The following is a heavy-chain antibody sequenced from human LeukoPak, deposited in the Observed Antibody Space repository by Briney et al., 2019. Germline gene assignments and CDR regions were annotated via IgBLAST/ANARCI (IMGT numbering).Heavy chain of an antibody. V-gene: IGHV4-61*02. CDR1: GGSISSGSYY. D-gene: IGHD4-23*01. CDR2: IYTSGST. CDR3: TRSNYGGNFDY. J-gene: IGHJ4*02. Sequence: SETLSLTCTVSGGSISSGSYYWSWTRQPAGKGLEWIGRIYTSGSTNYNPSLKSRVTISVDTSKNQFSLRLSSVTAADTAVYYCTRSNYGGNFDYWGQGTLVTVSS.